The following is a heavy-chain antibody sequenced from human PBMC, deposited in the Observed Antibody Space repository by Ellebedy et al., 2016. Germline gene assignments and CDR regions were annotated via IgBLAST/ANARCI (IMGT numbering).Heavy chain of an antibody. V-gene: IGHV3-33*08. CDR2: IWYDAGHE. CDR3: ARNTTSVPFDY. CDR1: GFTFSTYS. Sequence: GGSLRLSXVDSGFTFSTYSMNWVRQAPGKGLEWVAVIWYDAGHESYAHSVKGRFTISRDSSKNTVYLQMNSLTAEDTAVYYCARNTTSVPFDYWGPGTLVTVSS. J-gene: IGHJ4*02. D-gene: IGHD1-1*01.